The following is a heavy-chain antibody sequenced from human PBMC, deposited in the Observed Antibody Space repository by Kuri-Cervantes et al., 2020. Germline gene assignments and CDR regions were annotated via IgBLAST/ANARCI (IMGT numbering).Heavy chain of an antibody. Sequence: SVKVSCKASGGTFSSYAISWVRQAPGQGLEWMGGIIPIFGTANYAQKFQGRVTITADESTSTAYMELSSLRSEDTAVYYCAKGGATVTIVAFDYWGQGTLVTVSS. CDR1: GGTFSSYA. V-gene: IGHV1-69*13. D-gene: IGHD4-17*01. CDR2: IIPIFGTA. CDR3: AKGGATVTIVAFDY. J-gene: IGHJ4*02.